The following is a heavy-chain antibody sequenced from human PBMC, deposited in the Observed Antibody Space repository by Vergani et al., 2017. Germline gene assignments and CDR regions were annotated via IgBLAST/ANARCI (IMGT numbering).Heavy chain of an antibody. Sequence: QVQLVQSGAEVKKLGASVKVSCKASGYTFTSYYMHWVRQAPGQGLEWMGRINPSGGSTSYAQKFQGRVAMTRDTSTSTVYMELSSLRSEDTAVYYCARDIVVVPAAISWGYYYYGMDVWGQGTTVTVSS. J-gene: IGHJ6*02. D-gene: IGHD2-2*02. V-gene: IGHV1-46*03. CDR1: GYTFTSYY. CDR2: INPSGGST. CDR3: ARDIVVVPAAISWGYYYYGMDV.